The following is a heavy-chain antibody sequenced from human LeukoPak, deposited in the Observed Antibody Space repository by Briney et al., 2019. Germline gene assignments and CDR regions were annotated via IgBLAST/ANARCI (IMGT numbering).Heavy chain of an antibody. CDR2: INHSGST. J-gene: IGHJ4*02. CDR3: GGLRRRLAARPWAYSY. CDR1: GGSFSGYY. D-gene: IGHD6-6*01. V-gene: IGHV4-34*01. Sequence: SENLSLTCAVYGGSFSGYYWSWLRQPAGKGLEWIGEINHSGSTNYNPSLKSRVTISLDTSKNQFSLKLTSVPAADTAVYYCGGLRRRLAARPWAYSYWGQGTLVTVSS.